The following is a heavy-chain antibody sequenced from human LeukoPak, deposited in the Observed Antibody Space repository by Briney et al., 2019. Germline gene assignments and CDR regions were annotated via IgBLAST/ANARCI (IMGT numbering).Heavy chain of an antibody. D-gene: IGHD5-18*01. V-gene: IGHV4-39*01. CDR2: IYSSGFT. Sequence: KPSETLSLTCSVSGGSIRSSSYYWAWIRQPPGEGLEWIGSIYSSGFTSYKPSLKSRLTISVDTSKNQFSLKLSSVTAADTAVYYCARHPSVQNTAMVRWRFDIWGQGTMVTVSS. CDR1: GGSIRSSSYY. CDR3: ARHPSVQNTAMVRWRFDI. J-gene: IGHJ3*02.